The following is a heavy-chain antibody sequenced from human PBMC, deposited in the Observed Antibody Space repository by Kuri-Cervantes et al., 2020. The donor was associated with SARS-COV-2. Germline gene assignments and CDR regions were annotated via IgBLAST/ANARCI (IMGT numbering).Heavy chain of an antibody. CDR3: ARGVTPNYGMDV. CDR1: GYTFTSYG. Sequence: ASVKVSCKASGYTFTSYGISWVRQAPGQGLEWMGWINPNSGGTNYAQKFQGWVTMTRDTSISTAYMELSRLRSDDTAVYYCARGVTPNYGMDVWGQGTTVTVSS. V-gene: IGHV1-2*04. D-gene: IGHD2-21*02. CDR2: INPNSGGT. J-gene: IGHJ6*02.